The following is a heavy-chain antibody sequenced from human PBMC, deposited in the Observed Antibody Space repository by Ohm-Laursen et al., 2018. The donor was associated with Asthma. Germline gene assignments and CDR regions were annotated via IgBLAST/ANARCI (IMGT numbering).Heavy chain of an antibody. Sequence: SLRLSCAAFGYTFSRYSIHWVRQVPGKGLEWVASISTASTFIYYADSVRGRFTTSRDNAKNSVYLQMNSLRAEDTAVYYCARSPESYYGDYWGQGTLVTVSS. J-gene: IGHJ4*02. D-gene: IGHD1-26*01. V-gene: IGHV3-21*01. CDR3: ARSPESYYGDY. CDR2: ISTASTFI. CDR1: GYTFSRYS.